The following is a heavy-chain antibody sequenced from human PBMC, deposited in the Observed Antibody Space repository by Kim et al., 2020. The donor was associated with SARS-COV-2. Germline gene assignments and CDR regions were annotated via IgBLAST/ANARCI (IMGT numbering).Heavy chain of an antibody. D-gene: IGHD3-10*01. V-gene: IGHV3-23*01. J-gene: IGHJ4*01. CDR3: AKHWGSGTYYNFLDY. CDR2: LSDIGGTT. Sequence: GGSLRLSCAASGFIFSNYGMSWVRQAPGKGLEWVSALSDIGGTTYYADSVKGRFTVSRDNSKNTLYLQVNGLSVEDTAVYYCAKHWGSGTYYNFLDYWGHGTLVTVSS. CDR1: GFIFSNYG.